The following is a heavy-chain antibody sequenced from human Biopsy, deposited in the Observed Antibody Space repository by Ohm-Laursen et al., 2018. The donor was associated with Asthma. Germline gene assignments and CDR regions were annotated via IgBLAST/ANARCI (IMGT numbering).Heavy chain of an antibody. V-gene: IGHV1-69*06. Sequence: GASVKVSCKTSGGMFGNYAISWVRQAPGLGLEWMGGISPIFGSSNYAQRFQGRVTITADIFTRTVYMELSGLRFDDTAMYYCASDFPKDYVRYNFQFWGQGTLVTVSS. CDR2: ISPIFGSS. CDR3: ASDFPKDYVRYNFQF. J-gene: IGHJ4*02. D-gene: IGHD4-17*01. CDR1: GGMFGNYA.